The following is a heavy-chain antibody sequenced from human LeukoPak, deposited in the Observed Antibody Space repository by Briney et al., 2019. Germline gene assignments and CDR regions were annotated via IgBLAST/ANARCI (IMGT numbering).Heavy chain of an antibody. Sequence: ASVKVSCKASGYTFTGYYMHWVRQAPGQGLEWMGWINPNSGGTNYAQKFQGRVTMTRDTSISTAYMELSRLRSDDTAVYYCARDPAYYYGSGSPDYWGQGTLVTVSS. J-gene: IGHJ4*02. V-gene: IGHV1-2*02. CDR1: GYTFTGYY. CDR3: ARDPAYYYGSGSPDY. D-gene: IGHD3-10*01. CDR2: INPNSGGT.